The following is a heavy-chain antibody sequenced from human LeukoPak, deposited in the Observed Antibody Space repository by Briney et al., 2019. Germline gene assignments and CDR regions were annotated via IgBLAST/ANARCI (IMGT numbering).Heavy chain of an antibody. CDR2: ILYSGST. Sequence: SETLSLTCIVSGGSISSTSYWGWIRQPPGKGLEWIGTILYSGSTFYNPSLKSRVTISVDTSKNQFSLKLSSVTAADTAVYYCARGGWSLDYWGQGTLVTVSS. D-gene: IGHD2-15*01. V-gene: IGHV4-39*07. J-gene: IGHJ4*02. CDR1: GGSISSTSY. CDR3: ARGGWSLDY.